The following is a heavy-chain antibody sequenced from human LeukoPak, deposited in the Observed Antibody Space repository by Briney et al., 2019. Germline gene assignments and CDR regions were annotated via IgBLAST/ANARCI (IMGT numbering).Heavy chain of an antibody. Sequence: GASVTVSCKASGYTFTGYYMHWVRQAPGQGLEWMGRINPNSGGTNYAQKFQGRVTMTRDTSISTAYMELSRLRSDDTAVYYCARVQTAMVPYYFDYWGQGTLVAVSS. CDR1: GYTFTGYY. V-gene: IGHV1-2*06. J-gene: IGHJ4*02. D-gene: IGHD3-10*01. CDR2: INPNSGGT. CDR3: ARVQTAMVPYYFDY.